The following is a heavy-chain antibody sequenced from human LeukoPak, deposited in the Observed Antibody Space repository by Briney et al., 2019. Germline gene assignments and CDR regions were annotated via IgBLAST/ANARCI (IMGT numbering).Heavy chain of an antibody. CDR1: GFTFSSYE. J-gene: IGHJ4*02. CDR2: INQDGSEK. CDR3: VSQYCSGGSCFSH. D-gene: IGHD2-15*01. V-gene: IGHV3-7*05. Sequence: GGSLRLSCAASGFTFSSYEMNWVRQAPGKGLEWVANINQDGSEKYYVDSVKGRFTISRDNAKNSLYLQMNSLRAEDTAVYYCVSQYCSGGSCFSHWGQGTLVTVSS.